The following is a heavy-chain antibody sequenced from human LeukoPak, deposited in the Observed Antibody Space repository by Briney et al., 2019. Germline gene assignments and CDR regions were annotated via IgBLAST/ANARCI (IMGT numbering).Heavy chain of an antibody. CDR1: GFTFSSYG. CDR3: AKSGRGIAVAASYYGMDV. D-gene: IGHD6-19*01. Sequence: PGGSLRLSCAASGFTFSSYGMHWVRQAPGKGLEWVAFIRYDGSNKYYADSVKGRLTISRDNSKNTLYLQMNSLRAEDTAVYYCAKSGRGIAVAASYYGMDVWGQGTTVTVSS. CDR2: IRYDGSNK. J-gene: IGHJ6*02. V-gene: IGHV3-30*02.